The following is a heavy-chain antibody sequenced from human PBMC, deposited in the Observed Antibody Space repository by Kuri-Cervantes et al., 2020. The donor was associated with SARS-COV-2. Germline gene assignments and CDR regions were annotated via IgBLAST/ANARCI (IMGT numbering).Heavy chain of an antibody. Sequence: SGPTLVKPTQTLTLTCTFSGFSLSTSGVGVGWIRQPPGKALEWLALIYWNDDKRYSPSLKSRLTITKDTSKNQVVLTMTNMDPVDTATYYCAHGFHSSSSGDNWFDPWGQGTLVTVSS. D-gene: IGHD6-6*01. V-gene: IGHV2-5*01. CDR1: GFSLSTSGVG. CDR3: AHGFHSSSSGDNWFDP. J-gene: IGHJ5*02. CDR2: IYWNDDK.